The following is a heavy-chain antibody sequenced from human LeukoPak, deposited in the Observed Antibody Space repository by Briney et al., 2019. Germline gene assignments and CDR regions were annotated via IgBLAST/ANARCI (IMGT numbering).Heavy chain of an antibody. J-gene: IGHJ4*02. Sequence: GASVKVSRKASGYTFTSYGISWVRQAPGQGLEWMGWISAYNGNTNYAQKLQGRVTMTTDTSTSTAYMELRSLRSDDTAVYYCARGKYYYDSSGPDYWGQGTLVTVSS. V-gene: IGHV1-18*01. CDR3: ARGKYYYDSSGPDY. CDR2: ISAYNGNT. CDR1: GYTFTSYG. D-gene: IGHD3-22*01.